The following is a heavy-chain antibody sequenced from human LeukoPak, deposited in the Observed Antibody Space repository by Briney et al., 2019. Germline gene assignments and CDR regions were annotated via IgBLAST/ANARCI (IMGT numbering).Heavy chain of an antibody. V-gene: IGHV3-23*01. CDR3: ARIGYYGSGSNSPFDY. Sequence: GGSLRLSCAASGFTFSSSAMNWVRQAPGKGLEWVSAISGSGGSTHYADSVRGRFTISRDNSKNTLYLQMNSLRAEDTAVYYCARIGYYGSGSNSPFDYWGQGTLLIVSS. CDR2: ISGSGGST. CDR1: GFTFSSSA. J-gene: IGHJ4*02. D-gene: IGHD3-10*01.